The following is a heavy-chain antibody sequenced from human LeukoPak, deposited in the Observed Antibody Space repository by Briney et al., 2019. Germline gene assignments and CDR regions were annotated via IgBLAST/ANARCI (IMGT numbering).Heavy chain of an antibody. CDR3: ARGRPPSSWFDP. J-gene: IGHJ5*02. CDR2: ISSSSSYI. D-gene: IGHD6-6*01. CDR1: GFTFSSYS. V-gene: IGHV3-21*01. Sequence: GGSLRLSCAASGFTFSSYSMNWVRQAPGKGLEWVSSISSSSSYIYYADSVKGRFTISRDNAKNSLYLQMNSLRAEDTAVCYCARGRPPSSWFDPWGQGTLVTVSS.